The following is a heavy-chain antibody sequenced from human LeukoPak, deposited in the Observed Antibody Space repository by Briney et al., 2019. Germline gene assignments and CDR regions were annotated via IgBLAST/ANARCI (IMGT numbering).Heavy chain of an antibody. CDR2: IYYSGST. V-gene: IGHV4-59*01. Sequence: SETLSLTCTVSGGSISSYYWSWIRQPPGKGLEWIGYIYYSGSTNYNPSLKSRVTISVDTSKNQFSLKLSSVTAADTAVYYCARHRGGRADYWGQGTLVTVSS. CDR3: ARHRGGRADY. D-gene: IGHD5-24*01. CDR1: GGSISSYY. J-gene: IGHJ4*02.